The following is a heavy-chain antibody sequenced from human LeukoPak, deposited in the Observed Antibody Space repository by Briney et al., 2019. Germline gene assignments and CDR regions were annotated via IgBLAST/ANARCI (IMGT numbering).Heavy chain of an antibody. D-gene: IGHD2-15*01. CDR1: GFTFSSYS. CDR2: ISSSSSTI. J-gene: IGHJ5*02. CDR3: AKDRGGPAT. Sequence: GGSLRLSCAASGFTFSSYSMNWVRQAPGKGLEWVSYISSSSSTIYYADSVKGRFTISRDNAKNSLYLQMNSLRVEDTAVYYCAKDRGGPATWGQGTLVTVSS. V-gene: IGHV3-48*04.